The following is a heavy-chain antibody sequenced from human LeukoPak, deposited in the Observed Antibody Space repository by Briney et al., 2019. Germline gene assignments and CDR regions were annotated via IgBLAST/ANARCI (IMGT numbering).Heavy chain of an antibody. Sequence: SETLSLTCTVSGGSISSYYWSWIRQPPGNGLEWIGYIYYSGSTNYNPSLKSRVTISVDTSKNHFSLKLSSVTAADTAVYYCARGDGDYGWFDPWGQGTLVTVSP. V-gene: IGHV4-59*01. J-gene: IGHJ5*02. CDR1: GGSISSYY. D-gene: IGHD4-17*01. CDR2: IYYSGST. CDR3: ARGDGDYGWFDP.